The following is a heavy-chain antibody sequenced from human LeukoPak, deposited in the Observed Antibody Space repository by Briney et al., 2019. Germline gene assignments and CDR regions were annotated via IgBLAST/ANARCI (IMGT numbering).Heavy chain of an antibody. V-gene: IGHV1-46*01. Sequence: ASVKVSCKASGYTFTGYYMHWVRQAPGQGLEWMGIINPSGGSTSYAQKFQGRVTMTRDTSTSTVYMELSSLGSEDTAVYYCARTAGRTFDYWGQGTLVTVSS. CDR3: ARTAGRTFDY. CDR2: INPSGGST. J-gene: IGHJ4*02. D-gene: IGHD6-6*01. CDR1: GYTFTGYY.